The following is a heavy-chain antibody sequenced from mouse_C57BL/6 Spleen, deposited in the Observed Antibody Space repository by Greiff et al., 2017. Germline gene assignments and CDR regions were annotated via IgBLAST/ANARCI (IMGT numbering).Heavy chain of an antibody. V-gene: IGHV1-50*01. CDR1: GYTFTSYW. J-gene: IGHJ2*01. Sequence: QVQLQQPGAELVKPGASVKLSCKASGYTFTSYWMQWVKQRPGQGLEWIGEIDPSDSYTNYNQKFKGKATLTVDTSPSTAYMQLSSLTSEDSAVYCCTRRGYSNYGYWGQGTTLTVSS. CDR3: TRRGYSNYGY. CDR2: IDPSDSYT. D-gene: IGHD2-5*01.